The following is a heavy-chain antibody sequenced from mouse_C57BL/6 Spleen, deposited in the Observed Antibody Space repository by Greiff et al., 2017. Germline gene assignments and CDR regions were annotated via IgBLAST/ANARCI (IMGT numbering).Heavy chain of an antibody. CDR3: ARSSAQARSAY. CDR1: GYTFTSYW. D-gene: IGHD3-2*02. V-gene: IGHV1-61*01. CDR2: IYPSDSET. Sequence: QVQLKQPGAELVRPGSSVKLSCKASGYTFTSYWMDWVKQRPGQGLEWIGNIYPSDSETHYNQKFKDKATLTVDKSSSTAYMQLSSLTSEDSAVYYCARSSAQARSAYWGQGTLVTVSA. J-gene: IGHJ3*01.